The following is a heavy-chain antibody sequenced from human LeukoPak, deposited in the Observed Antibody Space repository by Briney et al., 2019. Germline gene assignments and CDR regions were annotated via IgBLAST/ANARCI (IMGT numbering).Heavy chain of an antibody. CDR3: ARPGRGYYGSGSRYNWFDP. CDR1: GGSFSGYY. Sequence: SETLSLTCAVYGGSFSGYYWSWIRQPPGKGLEWIGEINHSGSANYNPSLKSRVTISVDTSKNQFSLKLSSVTAADTAVYYCARPGRGYYGSGSRYNWFDPWGQGTLVTVSS. D-gene: IGHD3-10*01. V-gene: IGHV4-34*01. CDR2: INHSGSA. J-gene: IGHJ5*02.